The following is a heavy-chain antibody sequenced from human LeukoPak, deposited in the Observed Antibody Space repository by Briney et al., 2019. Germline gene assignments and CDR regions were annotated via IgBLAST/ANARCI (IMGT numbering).Heavy chain of an antibody. V-gene: IGHV3-11*04. CDR1: GFTFSDYY. J-gene: IGHJ4*02. CDR2: ISSSGSTI. CDR3: ARDKYYYDLFDY. Sequence: GGSLRLSCAASGFTFSDYYMSWIRQAPGKGLEWVSYISSSGSTIYYADSVKGRFTISRDNAKNSLYLQMDSLRAEDTAVYYCARDKYYYDLFDYWGQGTLVTVSS. D-gene: IGHD3-22*01.